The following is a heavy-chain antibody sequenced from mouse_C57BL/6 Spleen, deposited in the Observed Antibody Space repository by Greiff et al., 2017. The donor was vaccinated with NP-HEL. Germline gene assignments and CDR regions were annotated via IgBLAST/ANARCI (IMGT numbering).Heavy chain of an antibody. CDR2: IHPNSGST. D-gene: IGHD2-4*01. CDR1: GYTFTSYW. J-gene: IGHJ4*01. V-gene: IGHV1-64*01. CDR3: ASPFYDYDNAMDY. Sequence: VQLKQPGAELVKPGASVKLSCKASGYTFTSYWMHWVKQRPGQGLEWIGMIHPNSGSTNYNEKFKSKATLTVDKSSSTAYMQLSSLTSEDSAVYYCASPFYDYDNAMDYWGQGTSVTVSS.